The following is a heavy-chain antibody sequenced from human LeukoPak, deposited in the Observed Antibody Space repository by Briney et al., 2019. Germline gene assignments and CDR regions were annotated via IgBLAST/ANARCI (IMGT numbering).Heavy chain of an antibody. CDR2: INPNSGGT. J-gene: IGHJ4*02. D-gene: IGHD1-26*01. V-gene: IGHV1-2*02. CDR3: ARGGYSGTEKPNDY. CDR1: GYTFTSYD. Sequence: ASVKVSCKASGYTFTSYDINWVRQAPGQGLEWMGWINPNSGGTYYTQKFQGRVTMTRDTSISTAYMELSSLRSDDTAVYYCARGGYSGTEKPNDYWGKGTLVTVSS.